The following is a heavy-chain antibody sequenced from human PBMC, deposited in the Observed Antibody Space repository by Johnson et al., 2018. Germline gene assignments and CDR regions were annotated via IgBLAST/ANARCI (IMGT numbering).Heavy chain of an antibody. CDR2: ISYDGSNK. J-gene: IGHJ4*02. CDR1: GFRFNKYG. Sequence: VQLVESGGAVVQPGWSLRLSCVASGFRFNKYGMHWVRQAPGNGLEWVAVISYDGSNKYYAHSVRGRFAFSRDNSKNTVYLQMNSLRPEDTALYYCAKGGAGYYFDNWGQGSLVTVS. V-gene: IGHV3-30*18. D-gene: IGHD3-9*01. CDR3: AKGGAGYYFDN.